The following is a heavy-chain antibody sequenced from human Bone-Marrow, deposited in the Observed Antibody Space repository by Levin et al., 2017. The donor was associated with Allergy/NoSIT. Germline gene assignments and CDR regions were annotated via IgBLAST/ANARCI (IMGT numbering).Heavy chain of an antibody. CDR1: GASITDYY. V-gene: IGHV4-4*07. J-gene: IGHJ6*02. Sequence: SETLSLTCTVSGASITDYYWTWIRQPAGKGLEWIGHMYTSGSTDYSPSLKSRVTMSVDTSKNQFSLKLRSVTAADTAVYYCARDNGCNGRGMAVWGQGTTATVSS. D-gene: IGHD2-15*01. CDR2: MYTSGST. CDR3: ARDNGCNGRGMAV.